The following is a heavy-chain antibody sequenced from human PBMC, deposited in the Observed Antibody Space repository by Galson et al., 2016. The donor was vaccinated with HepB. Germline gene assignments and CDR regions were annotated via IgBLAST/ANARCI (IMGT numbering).Heavy chain of an antibody. V-gene: IGHV4-31*11. CDR3: ARLQGFASGSYHFDY. D-gene: IGHD3-10*01. CDR1: GASISSGDYY. J-gene: IGHJ4*02. CDR2: IYYNGHT. Sequence: LSLTCAVSGASISSGDYYWSWIRLQPGKGLEWIGYIYYNGHTLYNPSLRSRVTMSLEPSKSQFSLEVTSIIAADTAIYYCARLQGFASGSYHFDYWGQGILVTVSS.